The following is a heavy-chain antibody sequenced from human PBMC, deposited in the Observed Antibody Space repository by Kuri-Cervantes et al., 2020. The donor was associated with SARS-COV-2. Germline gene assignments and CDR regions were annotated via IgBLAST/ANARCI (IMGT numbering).Heavy chain of an antibody. CDR1: GYTFVIYG. CDR2: ISAYNGNT. J-gene: IGHJ1*01. CDR3: ARGVVGAIHPEYFQH. V-gene: IGHV1-18*01. Sequence: ASVKVSCKASGYTFVIYGISWVRQAPGQGLEWMGWISAYNGNTNYAQKLQGRVTMTTDTSTSTAYMELRSLRSDDTAVYYCARGVVGAIHPEYFQHWGQGTLVTVSS. D-gene: IGHD1-26*01.